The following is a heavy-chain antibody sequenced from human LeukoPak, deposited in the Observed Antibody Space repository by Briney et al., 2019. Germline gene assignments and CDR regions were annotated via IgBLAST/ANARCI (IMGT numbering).Heavy chain of an antibody. Sequence: GGSLRLSCAASGFTVSSNYMSWVRQAPGKGLEWVGRIKSKTDGGTTDYAAPVKGRFTISRDDSKNTLYLQMNSLKTEDTAVYYCTTTLYYDFWSGYSEEDYWGQGTLVTVSS. CDR3: TTTLYYDFWSGYSEEDY. D-gene: IGHD3-3*01. CDR1: GFTVSSNY. CDR2: IKSKTDGGTT. J-gene: IGHJ4*02. V-gene: IGHV3-15*01.